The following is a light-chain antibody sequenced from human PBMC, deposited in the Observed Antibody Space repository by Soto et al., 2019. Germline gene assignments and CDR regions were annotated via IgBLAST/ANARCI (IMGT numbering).Light chain of an antibody. CDR3: QKYNSAPLT. V-gene: IGKV1-27*01. CDR1: QGISNY. Sequence: DIQMTQSPSSLSASVGDRVTITCLASQGISNYLAWYQQKPGKVPKLLIYAASTLQSGVPSRFSGSGSGTDFTRTISSLQPEDVATYYCQKYNSAPLTFGGGTKVDIK. CDR2: AAS. J-gene: IGKJ4*01.